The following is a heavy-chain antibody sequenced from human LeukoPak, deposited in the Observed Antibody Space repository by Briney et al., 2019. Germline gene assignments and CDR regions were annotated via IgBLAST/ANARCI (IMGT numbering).Heavy chain of an antibody. Sequence: MASETLSLTCTVSGGSISSSSYYWGWIRQPPGKGLEWIGSIYYSGSTYYNPSLKSRVTISVDTSKNQFSLKLSSVTAADTAVYYCARLNGDYGGGDDYWGQGTLVTVSS. CDR3: ARLNGDYGGGDDY. V-gene: IGHV4-39*01. J-gene: IGHJ4*02. CDR1: GGSISSSSYY. D-gene: IGHD4-17*01. CDR2: IYYSGST.